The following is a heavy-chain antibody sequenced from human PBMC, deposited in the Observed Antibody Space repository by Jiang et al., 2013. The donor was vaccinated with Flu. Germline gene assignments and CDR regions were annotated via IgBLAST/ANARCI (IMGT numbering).Heavy chain of an antibody. Sequence: GAEVKKPGESLKISCKGSGYSFTSYWIGWVRQMPGKGLEWMGIIYPGDSDTRYSPSFQGQVTISADKSISTAYLQWSSLKASDTAMYYCARQGGYCSGGSCYSARGTDWFDPWGQGTLVTVSS. V-gene: IGHV5-51*01. CDR3: ARQGGYCSGGSCYSARGTDWFDP. CDR2: IYPGDSDT. J-gene: IGHJ5*02. CDR1: GYSFTSYW. D-gene: IGHD2-15*01.